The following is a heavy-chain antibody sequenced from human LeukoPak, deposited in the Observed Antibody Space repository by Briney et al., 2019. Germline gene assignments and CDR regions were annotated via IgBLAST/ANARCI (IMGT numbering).Heavy chain of an antibody. V-gene: IGHV3-21*01. Sequence: GGSLRLSCAASGFTFSSNSMNWVRQAPGKGLEWVSSISSTSNYIYYADSVKGRFTISRDNAKNSLYLQMNSLRAEDTAVYYCARAPSNHYGMDVWGQGTTVTVSS. D-gene: IGHD4-11*01. CDR1: GFTFSSNS. CDR3: ARAPSNHYGMDV. J-gene: IGHJ6*02. CDR2: ISSTSNYI.